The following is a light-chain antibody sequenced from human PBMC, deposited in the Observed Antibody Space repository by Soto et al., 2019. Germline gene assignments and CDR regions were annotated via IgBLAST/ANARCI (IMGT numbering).Light chain of an antibody. CDR3: QQYDNWPPYT. CDR2: GAS. J-gene: IGKJ2*01. V-gene: IGKV3-15*01. CDR1: QSVSSN. Sequence: EIVMTQSPATLSVSPGESATLSCRASQSVSSNLAWYQQKPGQAPRLLIYGASNTSTGVPARFSGSGSGTEFTLTISSLQSEDFGVYYCQQYDNWPPYTFGQGTKLEGK.